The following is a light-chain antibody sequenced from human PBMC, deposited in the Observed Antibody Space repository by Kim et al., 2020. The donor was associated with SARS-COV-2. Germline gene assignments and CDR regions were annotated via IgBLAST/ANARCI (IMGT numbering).Light chain of an antibody. Sequence: CASVVARVTTTFRASQSTSLLVWYQQKPGKDPKLLIYEASTLESGVPSMFSGSGSGTEFSLTISSLQPDDFATYHCQHYDSYPYTFGQGTKLE. V-gene: IGKV1-5*01. J-gene: IGKJ2*01. CDR1: QSTSL. CDR2: EAS. CDR3: QHYDSYPYT.